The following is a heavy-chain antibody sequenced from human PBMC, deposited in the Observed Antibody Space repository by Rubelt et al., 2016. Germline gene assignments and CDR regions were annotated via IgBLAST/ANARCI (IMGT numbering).Heavy chain of an antibody. CDR1: GGSFSGYY. V-gene: IGHV4-34*11. Sequence: QVQLQQWGAGLLKPSETLSLTCAVYGGSFSGYYWSWIRQPPGKGLEWIGYIYYSGSTNYNPSLKSRVTISVDTSKNQFSLKLSSVTAADTAVYYCARHPFDDYDFWFDPWGQGTLVTVSS. J-gene: IGHJ5*02. CDR3: ARHPFDDYDFWFDP. CDR2: IYYSGST. D-gene: IGHD3-22*01.